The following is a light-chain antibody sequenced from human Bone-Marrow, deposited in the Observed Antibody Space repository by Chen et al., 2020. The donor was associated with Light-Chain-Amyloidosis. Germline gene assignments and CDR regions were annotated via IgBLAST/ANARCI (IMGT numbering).Light chain of an antibody. V-gene: IGLV3-21*02. J-gene: IGLJ3*02. CDR1: NIGSTS. CDR3: RVWDSGSDRPL. Sequence: SYVLTQPSSVSVAPGQTATIACGGNNIGSTSVHWYQQTPGQAPLLVVYDDSDRPSGVPERITRSNFGKRATLTLIRVESVAAAVYYWRVWDSGSDRPLFGGGTKLTVL. CDR2: DDS.